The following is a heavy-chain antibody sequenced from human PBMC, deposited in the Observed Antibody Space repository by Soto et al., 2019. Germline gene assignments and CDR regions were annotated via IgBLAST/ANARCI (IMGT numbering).Heavy chain of an antibody. CDR2: IDYNEINQ. CDR3: ARDFCPVPTCYDL. CDR1: GFTISNYG. D-gene: IGHD2-2*01. Sequence: GGTLCLSCVVSGFTISNYGMYWVRQAPGKGMEWVAGIDYNEINQYYIDPVKGRFTISRDQSKNTLYLQMNGLRAEDTAVYYCARDFCPVPTCYDLWGQGVLVTVSS. J-gene: IGHJ4*02. V-gene: IGHV3-33*01.